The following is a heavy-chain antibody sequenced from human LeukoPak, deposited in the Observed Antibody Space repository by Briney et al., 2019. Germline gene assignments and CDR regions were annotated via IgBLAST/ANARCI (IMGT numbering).Heavy chain of an antibody. Sequence: GGSLRLSCTASGFTFGDYAMSWFPQAPGKGLEGVGFIRSKAYGGTTEYAASVKGRFTISRDDSKSIAYLQMNSLKTEDTAVYYCTRDRNLRSSWRDFDYWGQGTLVTVSS. CDR3: TRDRNLRSSWRDFDY. CDR1: GFTFGDYA. D-gene: IGHD6-13*01. J-gene: IGHJ4*02. CDR2: IRSKAYGGTT. V-gene: IGHV3-49*03.